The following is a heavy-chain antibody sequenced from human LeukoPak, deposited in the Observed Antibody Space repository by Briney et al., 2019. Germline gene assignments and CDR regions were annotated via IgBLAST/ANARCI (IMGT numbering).Heavy chain of an antibody. J-gene: IGHJ4*02. V-gene: IGHV1-3*01. D-gene: IGHD3-22*01. CDR2: INAGNGNT. CDR1: GYTFTSYA. Sequence: ASVKVSCKASGYTFTSYAIHWVRQAPGQRLEWMGWINAGNGNTKYSQKLQGRVTITRDTSARTAYMELSSLRSEDTAVYYCARGIDYYDSSGYLPGAYWGQGTLVTVSS. CDR3: ARGIDYYDSSGYLPGAY.